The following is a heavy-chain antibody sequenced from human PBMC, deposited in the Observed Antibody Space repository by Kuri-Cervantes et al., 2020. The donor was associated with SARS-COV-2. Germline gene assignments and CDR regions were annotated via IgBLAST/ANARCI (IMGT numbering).Heavy chain of an antibody. Sequence: GESLKISCAASGFTFSSYSMNWVRQAPGKGLEWVSYISSSSSTIYYADSVKGRFTISRDNSENTLYVQMNNLRVDDTAVYYCARGSFYEFWSGYIYYYYMDVWGKGTTVTVSS. CDR1: GFTFSSYS. J-gene: IGHJ6*03. V-gene: IGHV3-48*01. CDR2: ISSSSSTI. D-gene: IGHD3-3*01. CDR3: ARGSFYEFWSGYIYYYYMDV.